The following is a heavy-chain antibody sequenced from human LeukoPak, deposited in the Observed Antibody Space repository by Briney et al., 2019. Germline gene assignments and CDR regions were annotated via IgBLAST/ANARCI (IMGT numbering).Heavy chain of an antibody. CDR1: GFTFSSYA. D-gene: IGHD3-3*01. CDR3: AKVPFSYDFWSGYYTYYFDY. J-gene: IGHJ4*02. CDR2: ISGSGGST. V-gene: IGHV3-23*01. Sequence: GGSLRLSCAASGFTFSSYAMSWVRQAPGKGLEWVSAISGSGGSTYYADSVKGRFTISRDNSKNTLYLQMNSLRAEDTAVYYCAKVPFSYDFWSGYYTYYFDYWGQGTLVTVSS.